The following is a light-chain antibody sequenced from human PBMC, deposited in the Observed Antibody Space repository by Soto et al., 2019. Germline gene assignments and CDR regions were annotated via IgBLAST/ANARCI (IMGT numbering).Light chain of an antibody. CDR1: QSVDTF. CDR3: QEYNTWPWT. CDR2: DAS. J-gene: IGKJ1*01. Sequence: ETALTQSPATLSLSPGERATLSCRASQSVDTFLAWYQQKPGQAPRLLIYDASNRATGIPARFSGSGSGTDFTLTISSLQSEDFALYYCQEYNTWPWTFGQGTKVDIK. V-gene: IGKV3-11*01.